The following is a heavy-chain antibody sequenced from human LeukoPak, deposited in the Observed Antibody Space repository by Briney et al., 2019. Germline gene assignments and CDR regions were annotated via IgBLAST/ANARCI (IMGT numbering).Heavy chain of an antibody. CDR3: AVGRPRNTTRLDDGYDF. D-gene: IGHD1-1*01. CDR2: VSTSGRT. Sequence: SETLSLTCTVSGGSITTYYWSWIRQPAGKGLEWIGPVSTSGRTNYNPSLKSRLTMSADTSKKQFSLILNSVTAADTAVYYCAVGRPRNTTRLDDGYDFWGQGTMVTVSS. V-gene: IGHV4-4*07. J-gene: IGHJ3*01. CDR1: GGSITTYY.